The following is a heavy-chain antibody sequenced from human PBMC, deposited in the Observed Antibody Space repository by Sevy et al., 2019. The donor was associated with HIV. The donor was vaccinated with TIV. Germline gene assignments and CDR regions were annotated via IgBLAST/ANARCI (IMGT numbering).Heavy chain of an antibody. Sequence: SETLSLTCTVSGGSISSYYWSWIRQPAGKGLEWIGRIYTSGSTNYNPSLKSRVTMSVDTSKNQFSLKLSSVTAADTAVYYCAGNWDYYDSCGWGNAFDIWGQGTMVTVSS. CDR3: AGNWDYYDSCGWGNAFDI. CDR1: GGSISSYY. V-gene: IGHV4-4*07. CDR2: IYTSGST. D-gene: IGHD3-22*01. J-gene: IGHJ3*02.